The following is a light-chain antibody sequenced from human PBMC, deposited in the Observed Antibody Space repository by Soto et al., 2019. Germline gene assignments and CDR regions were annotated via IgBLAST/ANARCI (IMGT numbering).Light chain of an antibody. CDR1: QTVSSKF. J-gene: IGKJ1*01. CDR3: QFYGDPSKT. Sequence: EIVLTQSPGTLSLSPGERGTLSCRASQTVSSKFLAWYQQKPGQAPRLLIFDASTRATGIPDRFTGSGSGTEFTLTISRLQPEDFEVYYCQFYGDPSKTFGQGTKVDIK. CDR2: DAS. V-gene: IGKV3-20*01.